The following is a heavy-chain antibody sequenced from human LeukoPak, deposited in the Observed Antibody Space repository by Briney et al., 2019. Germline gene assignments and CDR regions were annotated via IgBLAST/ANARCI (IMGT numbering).Heavy chain of an antibody. CDR1: GFTFSSYA. J-gene: IGHJ4*02. CDR2: ISGSGGST. V-gene: IGHV3-23*01. D-gene: IGHD2-2*01. Sequence: PGGSLRLSCAASGFTFSSYAMSWVRQAPGKGLEWVSAISGSGGSTYYADSVKGRFTISRDNSKNTLYLQMNSLRAEDTAVYYCAKGTDCSSTSCYSGGSSAVDYWGQGTLVTVSS. CDR3: AKGTDCSSTSCYSGGSSAVDY.